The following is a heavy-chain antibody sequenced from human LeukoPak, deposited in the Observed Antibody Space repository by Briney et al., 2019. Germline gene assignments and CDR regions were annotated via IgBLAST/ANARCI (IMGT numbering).Heavy chain of an antibody. Sequence: SETLSLTCTVSGGSISSYYWSWIRQPAGKGLEWIGRIYTSGSTNYNPSLKSRVTISVDTSKNQFSLNLSSVTAADTAVYYCARNYYDSSGRRYYYYMDVWGKGTTVTVSS. CDR2: IYTSGST. CDR1: GGSISSYY. J-gene: IGHJ6*03. V-gene: IGHV4-4*07. D-gene: IGHD3-22*01. CDR3: ARNYYDSSGRRYYYYMDV.